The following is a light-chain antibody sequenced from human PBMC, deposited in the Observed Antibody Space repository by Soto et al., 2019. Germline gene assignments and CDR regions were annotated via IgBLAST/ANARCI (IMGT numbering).Light chain of an antibody. CDR1: SSDVGRYDY. CDR2: DVT. CDR3: YSFAGSYSYV. Sequence: QSVLTQPRSVSASPGQSVTISCTGTSSDVGRYDYVSRYQQHPGKAPKLIVYDVTERPSGVPDRFSGSKSGNTASLTISGLQAEDEADYSCYSFAGSYSYVFGTGTKVTVL. V-gene: IGLV2-11*01. J-gene: IGLJ1*01.